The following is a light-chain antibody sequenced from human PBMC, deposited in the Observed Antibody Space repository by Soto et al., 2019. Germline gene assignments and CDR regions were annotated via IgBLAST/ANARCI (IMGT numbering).Light chain of an antibody. CDR2: DAS. V-gene: IGKV3-11*01. CDR1: QFFPIY. Sequence: EIVLTQSPATLSLSPGERATLSCRPSQFFPIYLAWYQQKPGQAPRLLIYDASNRATGIPARFSGSGSGTDFTLTISSLEPDDFAVYYCQQRADWPITFGQGTRLEIK. CDR3: QQRADWPIT. J-gene: IGKJ5*01.